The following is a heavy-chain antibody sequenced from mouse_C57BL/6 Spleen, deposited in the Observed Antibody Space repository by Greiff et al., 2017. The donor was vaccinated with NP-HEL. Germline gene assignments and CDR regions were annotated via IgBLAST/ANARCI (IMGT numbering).Heavy chain of an antibody. Sequence: QVQLKESGPELVKPGASVKISCKASGYAFSSSWMNWVKQRPGKGLEWIGRIYPGDGDTNYNGKFKGKATLTADKSSSTAYMQLSSLTSEDSAVYFCARRRRTYYYAMDYWGQGTSVTVSS. V-gene: IGHV1-82*01. CDR1: GYAFSSSW. CDR2: IYPGDGDT. CDR3: ARRRRTYYYAMDY. J-gene: IGHJ4*01.